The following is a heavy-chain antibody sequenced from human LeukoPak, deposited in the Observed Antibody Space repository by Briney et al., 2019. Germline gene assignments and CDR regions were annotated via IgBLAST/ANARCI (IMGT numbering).Heavy chain of an antibody. Sequence: SETLSLTCAVSGGSISSSNWWSWVRQPPGKGLEWIGEIYHSGSTNYNPSLKSRVTISVDKSKNQFSLKLSSVTAADTAVYYCARDRMISGSYYGGGDYWGQGTLVTVSS. V-gene: IGHV4-4*02. D-gene: IGHD1-26*01. CDR2: IYHSGST. CDR3: ARDRMISGSYYGGGDY. J-gene: IGHJ4*02. CDR1: GGSISSSNW.